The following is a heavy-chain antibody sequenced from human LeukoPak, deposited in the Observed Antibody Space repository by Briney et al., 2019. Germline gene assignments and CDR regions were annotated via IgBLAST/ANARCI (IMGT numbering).Heavy chain of an antibody. V-gene: IGHV1-18*01. CDR1: GYTFSSYG. J-gene: IGHJ4*02. CDR3: ARAVVYDNVWGSYPTDY. Sequence: GASVKVSCKASGYTFSSYGISWVRQAPGQGLEWMGWISAYNGNTNYAQKLQGRVTMTTDTSTSTAYMELRSLRFDDTAVYYCARAVVYDNVWGSYPTDYWGQGTLVTVSS. CDR2: ISAYNGNT. D-gene: IGHD3-16*01.